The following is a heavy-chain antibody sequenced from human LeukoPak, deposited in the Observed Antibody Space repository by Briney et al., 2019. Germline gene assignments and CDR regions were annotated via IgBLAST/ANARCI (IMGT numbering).Heavy chain of an antibody. CDR2: TYYRSKWYN. CDR1: GDSVSSNRAA. D-gene: IGHD3-22*01. CDR3: TRAYYYDSGGSLNWFDP. J-gene: IGHJ5*02. Sequence: KTSQTLSLTCVISGDSVSSNRAAWPWIRQSPSRGLEWLGRTYYRSKWYNDYAVSVKSRITINPDTSKNQFSLQLNSVTPEDTAVYFCTRAYYYDSGGSLNWFDPWGQGTLVTVSS. V-gene: IGHV6-1*01.